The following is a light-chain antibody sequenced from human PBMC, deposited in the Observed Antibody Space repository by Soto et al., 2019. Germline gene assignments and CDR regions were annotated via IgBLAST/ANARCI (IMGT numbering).Light chain of an antibody. J-gene: IGKJ3*01. CDR2: GAS. CDR3: QQYGRSPIFT. Sequence: LSPGERATLSCRASQSVSSSYFAWYQQKPGQAPRLLIYGASSRATGIPDRFSGSGSGTDFTLTISRLEPEDFAVCYCQQYGRSPIFTFGPGTKVDIK. CDR1: QSVSSSY. V-gene: IGKV3-20*01.